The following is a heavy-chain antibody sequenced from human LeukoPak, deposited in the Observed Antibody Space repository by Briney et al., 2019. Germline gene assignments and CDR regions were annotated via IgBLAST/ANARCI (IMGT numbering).Heavy chain of an antibody. D-gene: IGHD3-10*01. Sequence: ASVRVSCTASGYTFTSYDINWVRQAAGQGLEWMGWMNPNSGNTGYAQKFQGRVTMTRNTSISTAYMELSSLRSEDTAVYYCARVTPMVWGVQYYYYGMDVWGQGTTVTVSS. J-gene: IGHJ6*02. CDR2: MNPNSGNT. CDR1: GYTFTSYD. CDR3: ARVTPMVWGVQYYYYGMDV. V-gene: IGHV1-8*01.